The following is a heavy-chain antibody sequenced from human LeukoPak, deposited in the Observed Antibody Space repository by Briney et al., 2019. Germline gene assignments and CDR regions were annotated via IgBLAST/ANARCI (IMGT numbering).Heavy chain of an antibody. CDR3: ASDDYGDYGYYFDY. Sequence: GGSLRLSCAASGFTFSSYSMNWVRQAPGKGLEWVSSISSSSSYIYYADSVKGRFTISRDNAKNPLYLQMNSLRAEDTAVYYCASDDYGDYGYYFDYWGQGTLVTVSS. V-gene: IGHV3-21*01. CDR2: ISSSSSYI. D-gene: IGHD4-17*01. CDR1: GFTFSSYS. J-gene: IGHJ4*02.